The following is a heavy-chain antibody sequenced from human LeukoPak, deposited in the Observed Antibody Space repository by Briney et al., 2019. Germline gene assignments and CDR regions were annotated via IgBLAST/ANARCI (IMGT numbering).Heavy chain of an antibody. CDR3: AKEDRGGYCSGGSCYLWKIPPKKVDV. CDR2: IKQDGSEK. D-gene: IGHD2-15*01. J-gene: IGHJ6*02. V-gene: IGHV3-7*01. Sequence: GGSLRLSCAASGFTFSSYWMSWVRQAPGKGLEWVANIKQDGSEKYYVDSVKGRFTISRDNSKNTLYLQMNSLRAEDTAVYYCAKEDRGGYCSGGSCYLWKIPPKKVDVWGQGTTVTVSS. CDR1: GFTFSSYW.